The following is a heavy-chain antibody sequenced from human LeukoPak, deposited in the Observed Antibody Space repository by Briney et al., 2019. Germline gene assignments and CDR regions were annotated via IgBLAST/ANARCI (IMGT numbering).Heavy chain of an antibody. Sequence: SETLSLTCTVSGGSISSYHWSWIRQSPGKGLEWIGYMSYSGSTNYNPSLKSRVTISVDTSKNQFSLKLSSVTAADTAVYYCAKSFSGTYPDLDYWGQGTLVTVSS. V-gene: IGHV4-59*01. CDR3: AKSFSGTYPDLDY. D-gene: IGHD3-10*01. CDR2: MSYSGST. J-gene: IGHJ4*02. CDR1: GGSISSYH.